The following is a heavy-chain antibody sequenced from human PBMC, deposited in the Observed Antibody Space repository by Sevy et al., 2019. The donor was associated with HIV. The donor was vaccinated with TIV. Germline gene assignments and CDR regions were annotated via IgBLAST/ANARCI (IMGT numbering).Heavy chain of an antibody. V-gene: IGHV4-39*01. CDR2: IYFSGST. D-gene: IGHD2-8*01. J-gene: IGHJ6*02. CDR1: GGSITSSSFY. Sequence: SETLSLTCTVSGGSITSSSFYWGWIRQPPGKGLEWIGSIYFSGSTYYNPSLKSRVTISVDTSKNQFSLTLTSVTAADTAVYYCARQHCTDGVCYRGDYYGMDDWGQGTTVTVSS. CDR3: ARQHCTDGVCYRGDYYGMDD.